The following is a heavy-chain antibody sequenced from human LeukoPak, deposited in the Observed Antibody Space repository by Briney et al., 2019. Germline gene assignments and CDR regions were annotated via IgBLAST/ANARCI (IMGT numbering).Heavy chain of an antibody. CDR3: ARTTRTWPRSDTMDV. J-gene: IGHJ6*03. Sequence: GGSLRLSCAASGFTFSSYGMHWVRQAPGKGLEWVAFIRYDGSNKYYADSVKGRFTISRDNSKNTLYLQMNSLRAEDTAVYYCARTTRTWPRSDTMDVWGKGTTVTVSS. D-gene: IGHD5-12*01. V-gene: IGHV3-30*02. CDR1: GFTFSSYG. CDR2: IRYDGSNK.